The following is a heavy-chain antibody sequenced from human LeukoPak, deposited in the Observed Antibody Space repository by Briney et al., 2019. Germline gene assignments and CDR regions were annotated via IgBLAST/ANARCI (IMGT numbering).Heavy chain of an antibody. CDR2: ISYDGSNK. V-gene: IGHV3-30*04. CDR3: ARGERDYGSGSISGAFDI. J-gene: IGHJ3*02. D-gene: IGHD3-10*01. Sequence: QSGGSLRLSCAASGFTFSSYAMHWVRQAPGKGLEWVAVISYDGSNKYYADSVKGRFTISRDNSKNTLYLQMNSLRAEDTAVYYCARGERDYGSGSISGAFDIWGPGTMVTVSS. CDR1: GFTFSSYA.